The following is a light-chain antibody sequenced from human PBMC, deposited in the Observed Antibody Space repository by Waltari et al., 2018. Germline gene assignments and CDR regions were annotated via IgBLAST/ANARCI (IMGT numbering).Light chain of an antibody. Sequence: DIVMTQSPDSLAVCLGERATINRKSSQSVLYSSTDKNYLAWYQQKPGQPPKLLIYWASTRYSGVPDRVSGSGSGTDFNLTISSLQAEDVAVYCCQQYYSRRTFGQGTKVEVK. CDR3: QQYYSRRT. CDR1: QSVLYSSTDKNY. J-gene: IGKJ1*01. CDR2: WAS. V-gene: IGKV4-1*01.